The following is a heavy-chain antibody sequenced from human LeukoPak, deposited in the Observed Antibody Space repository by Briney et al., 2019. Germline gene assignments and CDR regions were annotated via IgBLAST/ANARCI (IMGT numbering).Heavy chain of an antibody. J-gene: IGHJ3*02. V-gene: IGHV3-9*01. CDR2: ISWNSGSI. D-gene: IGHD6-19*01. CDR3: AKGARLSGWYFGAFDI. Sequence: GGSLRLSCAASGFTFDDYAMHWVRQAPGKGLEWVSGISWNSGSIGYADSVKGRFTASRDNAKNSLYLQMNSLRAEDTALYYCAKGARLSGWYFGAFDIWGQGTMVTVSS. CDR1: GFTFDDYA.